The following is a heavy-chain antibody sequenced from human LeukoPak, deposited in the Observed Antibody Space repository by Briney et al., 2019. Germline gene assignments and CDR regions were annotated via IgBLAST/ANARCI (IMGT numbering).Heavy chain of an antibody. CDR1: GYTFTSYY. CDR3: ARDLVEGATGYYYGMDV. Sequence: GASVKVSCTASGYTFTSYYMHWVRQAPGQGLEWMGIINPSGGSTSYAQKFQGRVTMTRDTSTSTVYMELRSLRSEDTAVYYCARDLVEGATGYYYGMDVWGQGTTVTVSS. J-gene: IGHJ6*02. CDR2: INPSGGST. D-gene: IGHD1-26*01. V-gene: IGHV1-46*01.